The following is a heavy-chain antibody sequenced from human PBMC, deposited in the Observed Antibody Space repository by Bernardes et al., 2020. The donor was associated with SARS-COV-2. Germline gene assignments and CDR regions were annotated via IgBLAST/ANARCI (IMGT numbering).Heavy chain of an antibody. CDR2: MNPISGDT. CDR3: ARISSGYYWALDY. D-gene: IGHD3-22*01. Sequence: ASVKVSCKASGYTFSNHNINWVRVRQATGQGLEWVGWMNPISGDTGYAQNLQGRVSMTRDTSISTAYLELNSLRSDDTAVYYCARISSGYYWALDYWGQGTLVTVSS. CDR1: GYTFSNHN. V-gene: IGHV1-8*01. J-gene: IGHJ4*02.